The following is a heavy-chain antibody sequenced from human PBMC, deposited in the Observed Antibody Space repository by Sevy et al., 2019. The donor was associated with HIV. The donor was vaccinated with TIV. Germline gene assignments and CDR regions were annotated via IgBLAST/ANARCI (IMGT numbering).Heavy chain of an antibody. CDR1: GGSFSGYY. Sequence: SETLSLTCAVYGGSFSGYYWSWIRQPPGKGLEWIGEINNSGTTNYTPSSKSRVTISVNTSKNQFSLKLSSVTAADTAVYYCARVAQGSAGFDYWGQGTLVTVSS. V-gene: IGHV4-34*01. CDR3: ARVAQGSAGFDY. D-gene: IGHD1-26*01. CDR2: INNSGTT. J-gene: IGHJ4*02.